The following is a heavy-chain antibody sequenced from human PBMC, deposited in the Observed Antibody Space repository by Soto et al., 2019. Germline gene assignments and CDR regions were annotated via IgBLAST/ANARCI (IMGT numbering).Heavy chain of an antibody. CDR1: GFTFSSYA. Sequence: QVQLVESGGGVVQPGRSLRLSCVASGFTFSSYAMHWVRQAPGKGLEWVTVISSDGNNKYYADSVKGRFTISRDNSKNPLYLQMNSLKTEDTAVYFCAKVYSSGWSYAFDIWGQGTMVTVSS. J-gene: IGHJ3*02. CDR2: ISSDGNNK. V-gene: IGHV3-30-3*01. D-gene: IGHD6-19*01. CDR3: AKVYSSGWSYAFDI.